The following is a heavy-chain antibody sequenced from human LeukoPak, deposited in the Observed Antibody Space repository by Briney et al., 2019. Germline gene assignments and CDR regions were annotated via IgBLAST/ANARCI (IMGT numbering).Heavy chain of an antibody. J-gene: IGHJ4*02. CDR2: IKQDGSDK. D-gene: IGHD6-13*01. CDR3: ARQYSSSWYALGYLDY. Sequence: GGPLRLSCAASGFTFSSYWMSWVRQAPGKGLEWVANIKQDGSDKYYVDSVKGRFTISRDNAKNSLYLQMNSLRADDTALYYCARQYSSSWYALGYLDYWGQRTLVTVSS. CDR1: GFTFSSYW. V-gene: IGHV3-7*01.